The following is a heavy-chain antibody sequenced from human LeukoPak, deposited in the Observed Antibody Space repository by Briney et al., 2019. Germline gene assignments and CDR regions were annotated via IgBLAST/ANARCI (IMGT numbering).Heavy chain of an antibody. CDR3: AKPTNGSYGY. Sequence: GGSLRLSCAASGFIFSNYAISWVRQAPGKGLEWVSAISGSGGSRYYADSVKGRFTISRDNSKNTLYLQMNSLRAEDTAIYYCAKPTNGSYGYWGQGTLVTVSS. V-gene: IGHV3-23*01. CDR2: ISGSGGSR. CDR1: GFIFSNYA. J-gene: IGHJ4*02. D-gene: IGHD1-26*01.